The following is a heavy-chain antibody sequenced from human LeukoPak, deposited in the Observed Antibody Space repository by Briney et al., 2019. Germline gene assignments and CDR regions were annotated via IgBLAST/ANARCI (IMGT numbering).Heavy chain of an antibody. Sequence: GGSLRLSCAASGFNFSNYAMTWGRQAPGKGLDWVSTVNSNDRPYYADSVKGRFTISRDNSKNTLYLQMNTLRVEDTALYYCAKARAAVVEAAINYWGQGILVTVSP. CDR1: GFNFSNYA. V-gene: IGHV3-23*01. J-gene: IGHJ4*02. CDR3: AKARAAVVEAAINY. D-gene: IGHD2-15*01. CDR2: VNSNDRP.